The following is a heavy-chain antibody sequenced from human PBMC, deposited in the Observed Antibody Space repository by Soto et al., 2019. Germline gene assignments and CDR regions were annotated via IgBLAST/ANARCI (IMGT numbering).Heavy chain of an antibody. V-gene: IGHV4-31*03. CDR1: GGSISSGAYY. CDR3: ARVLADHNWFEP. D-gene: IGHD2-15*01. Sequence: TLSLTCTVSGGSISSGAYYWSWARQHPGEGLEWIGYIHYTGITYYNPSLKSRVTISVDRSNNQFSLKLSSVTAADTAVYYCARVLADHNWFEPWGQGTLVTVSS. J-gene: IGHJ5*02. CDR2: IHYTGIT.